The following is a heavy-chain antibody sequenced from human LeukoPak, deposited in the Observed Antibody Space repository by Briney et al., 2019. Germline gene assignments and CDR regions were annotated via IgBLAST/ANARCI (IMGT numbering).Heavy chain of an antibody. Sequence: GGSLRLSCAASGFTFSSFAMSWVRQAPGKGLEWVAFIRYDGSNKYYADSVKGRFTISRDNAKTSLYLQMNSLRAEDTAVYYCATYLYKTLDYWGQGTLVTVSS. CDR2: IRYDGSNK. V-gene: IGHV3-30*02. CDR1: GFTFSSFA. CDR3: ATYLYKTLDY. J-gene: IGHJ4*02. D-gene: IGHD3-10*01.